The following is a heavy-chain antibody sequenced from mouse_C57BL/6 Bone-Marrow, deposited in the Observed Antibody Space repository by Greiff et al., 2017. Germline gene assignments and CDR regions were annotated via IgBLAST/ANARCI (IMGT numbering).Heavy chain of an antibody. CDR3: ARATHRSFDY. CDR2: FDPSDSYT. V-gene: IGHV1-50*01. D-gene: IGHD6-1*01. Sequence: VQLQQPGAELVKPGASVKLSCKASGYTFTSYWMQWVKQRPGQGLEWIGEFDPSDSYTNYNQKIKGKDTLTVDTSSSTAYMQLSSLTSEDAAVYYCARATHRSFDYWGQGTTLTVSS. J-gene: IGHJ2*01. CDR1: GYTFTSYW.